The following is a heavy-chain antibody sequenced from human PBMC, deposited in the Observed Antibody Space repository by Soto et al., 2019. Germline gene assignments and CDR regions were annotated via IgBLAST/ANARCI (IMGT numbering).Heavy chain of an antibody. CDR3: ATDLWNY. CDR2: ISSNSRTM. Sequence: RRLSCAASGFTFCSYSMKWVRQAPGKGLEWVSYISSNSRTMFYADSVKGRFTISRDNAKNSLYLQMSSLRDEDTAVYYCATDLWNYWGQGALVTVSS. V-gene: IGHV3-48*02. CDR1: GFTFCSYS. D-gene: IGHD3-3*01. J-gene: IGHJ4*02.